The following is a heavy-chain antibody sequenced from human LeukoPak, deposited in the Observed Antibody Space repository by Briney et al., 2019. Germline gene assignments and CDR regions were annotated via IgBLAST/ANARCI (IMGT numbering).Heavy chain of an antibody. J-gene: IGHJ6*03. Sequence: KPSETLSLTCTVSGGSISSYYWSWIRQPPGKGLEWIGYIYYSGSTNYNPSLKSRVTISVDTPKNQFSLKLSSVTATDTAVYYCARTRGVPAAHYPFYYYYYYMDVWGKGTTVTVSS. CDR3: ARTRGVPAAHYPFYYYYYYMDV. D-gene: IGHD2-2*01. CDR1: GGSISSYY. CDR2: IYYSGST. V-gene: IGHV4-59*01.